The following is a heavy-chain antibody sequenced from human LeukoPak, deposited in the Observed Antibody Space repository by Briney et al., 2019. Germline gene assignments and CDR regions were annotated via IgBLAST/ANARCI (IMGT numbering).Heavy chain of an antibody. CDR3: ARYSGSFFVDL. CDR1: GFSFSNYG. V-gene: IGHV3-7*01. Sequence: GGSLRPSCAASGFSFSNYGMHWVRQAPGKGLEWVADIKPDGSQKFCVDSVKDRFTISRDNAKNSLYLQMNSLRAEDTGVYYCARYSGSFFVDLWGQGTLETLS. D-gene: IGHD1-26*01. CDR2: IKPDGSQK. J-gene: IGHJ4*02.